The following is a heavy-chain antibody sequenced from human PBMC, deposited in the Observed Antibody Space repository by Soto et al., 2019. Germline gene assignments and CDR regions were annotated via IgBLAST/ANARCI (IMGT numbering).Heavy chain of an antibody. Sequence: PGGSLRLSCAASGFTVSNNYMSWVRQAPGKGLEWVSVIYSGGSTYYADSVKGRFTISRDNSKNTLYLQMNSLRAEDTAVYYCARDRALGYDSSGSIGQMEGFYYYYGMDVWGQGTTVTVSS. D-gene: IGHD3-22*01. J-gene: IGHJ6*02. CDR2: IYSGGST. CDR3: ARDRALGYDSSGSIGQMEGFYYYYGMDV. CDR1: GFTVSNNY. V-gene: IGHV3-66*01.